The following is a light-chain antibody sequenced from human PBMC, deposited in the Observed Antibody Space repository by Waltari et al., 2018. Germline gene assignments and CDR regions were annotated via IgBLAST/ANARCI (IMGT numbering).Light chain of an antibody. CDR3: LSYTNTAARV. CDR1: SSDVGAFDY. V-gene: IGLV2-14*01. J-gene: IGLJ3*02. CDR2: EVS. Sequence: QSALTQPASVSGSPGQSITISCTGTSSDVGAFDYVTWYQHPPGKAPKLMFYEVSDWPSGVSNRFSGSKSGNTASLTISGLQAEDEADYYCLSYTNTAARVFGGGTKLTVL.